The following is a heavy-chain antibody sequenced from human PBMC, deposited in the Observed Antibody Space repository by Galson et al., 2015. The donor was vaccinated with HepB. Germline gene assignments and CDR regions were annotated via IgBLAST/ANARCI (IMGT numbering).Heavy chain of an antibody. CDR2: IYHSGST. CDR1: GGSISSGGYS. V-gene: IGHV4-30-2*01. D-gene: IGHD3-22*01. J-gene: IGHJ6*02. CDR3: ASHSTHYYDSSGFNYYYYGMDV. Sequence: TLSLTCAVSGGSISSGGYSWSWIRQPPGKGLEWIGYIYHSGSTYYNPSLKSRVTISVDRSKNQFSLKLSSVTAADTAVYYCASHSTHYYDSSGFNYYYYGMDVWGQGTTVTVSS.